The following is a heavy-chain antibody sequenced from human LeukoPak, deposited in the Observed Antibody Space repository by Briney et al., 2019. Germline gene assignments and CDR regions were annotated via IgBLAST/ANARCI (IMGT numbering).Heavy chain of an antibody. D-gene: IGHD2-2*01. Sequence: ASVKVSCRVSGYTFTELSMHWVRQAPGKGLEWMGGLDPEDGETIYAQKFQGRVTMTEDTSTDTAYMELNSLRSDDTAVYYCATDPGETVPAAKGPRGDYCYGTDVWGQGTTVTVSS. CDR2: LDPEDGET. J-gene: IGHJ6*02. CDR3: ATDPGETVPAAKGPRGDYCYGTDV. V-gene: IGHV1-24*01. CDR1: GYTFTELS.